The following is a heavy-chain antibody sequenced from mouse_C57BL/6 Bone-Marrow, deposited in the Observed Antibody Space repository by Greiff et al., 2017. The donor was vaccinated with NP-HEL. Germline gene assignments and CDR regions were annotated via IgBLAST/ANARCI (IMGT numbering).Heavy chain of an antibody. CDR1: GYTFTSYG. V-gene: IGHV1-81*01. D-gene: IGHD1-1*01. CDR2: IYPRSGNT. Sequence: VQGVESGAELARPGASVKLSCKASGYTFTSYGISWVKQRTGQGLEWIGEIYPRSGNTYYNEKFKGKATLTADKSSSTAYMELRSLTSEDSAVYFCAVLRYLRYFDVWGTGTTVTVSS. J-gene: IGHJ1*03. CDR3: AVLRYLRYFDV.